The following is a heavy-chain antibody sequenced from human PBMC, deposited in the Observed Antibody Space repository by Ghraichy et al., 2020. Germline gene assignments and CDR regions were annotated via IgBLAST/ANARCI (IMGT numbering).Heavy chain of an antibody. V-gene: IGHV3-23*01. Sequence: GGSLRLSCSASGFTFTSYAMRWVRQAPGKGLEWVSAIDGSGVSTYYADSVKGRFTISRDNSKNTLYLQMNSLRADDTDVYYCAKHPGGSSWYFDYWGQGTLVTVSS. CDR1: GFTFTSYA. CDR2: IDGSGVST. J-gene: IGHJ4*02. D-gene: IGHD6-13*01. CDR3: AKHPGGSSWYFDY.